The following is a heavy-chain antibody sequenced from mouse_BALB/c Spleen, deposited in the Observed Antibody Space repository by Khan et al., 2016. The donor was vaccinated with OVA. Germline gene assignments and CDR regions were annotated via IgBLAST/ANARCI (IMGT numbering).Heavy chain of an antibody. J-gene: IGHJ2*01. CDR2: ISYSGNT. D-gene: IGHD1-1*01. V-gene: IGHV3-2*02. CDR1: GYSITTDYA. CDR3: ARVYGRDFGY. Sequence: DVQLQESGPGLVKPSPSLSLTCTVTGYSITTDYAWNWIRQFPGKKLEWMGFISYSGNTKYNPSLKSRISITRDTSKKQFFLQWRSGTTEDADRCYGARVYGRDFGYWGQGTTLTVSS.